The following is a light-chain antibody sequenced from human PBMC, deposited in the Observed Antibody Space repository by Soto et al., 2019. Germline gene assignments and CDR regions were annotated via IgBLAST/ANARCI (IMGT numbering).Light chain of an antibody. J-gene: IGLJ7*01. CDR1: SSDVGGYDY. Sequence: QSVLTQPASVSGSPGQSITISCTGTSSDVGGYDYVSWYQQHPGKAPQLMIYEVSNRPAGVSNRFSGSKSGNTASLTISGLQAEDEADYYCRSYTSSSTWVFGGGTQLTVL. V-gene: IGLV2-14*01. CDR2: EVS. CDR3: RSYTSSSTWV.